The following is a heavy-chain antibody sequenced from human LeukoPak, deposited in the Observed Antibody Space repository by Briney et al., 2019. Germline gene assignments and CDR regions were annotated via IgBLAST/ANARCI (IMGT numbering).Heavy chain of an antibody. Sequence: GGSLRLSCAASGFTFSSYAMHWVRQAPGKGLEYVSGISGNGGSTYYANSVKGRFTISRDNSKNTLYLQMGSLRAEDMSVYYCARDRTSGNGYNFHAFDIWGQGTMVTVSS. J-gene: IGHJ3*02. V-gene: IGHV3-64*01. CDR2: ISGNGGST. D-gene: IGHD5-24*01. CDR1: GFTFSSYA. CDR3: ARDRTSGNGYNFHAFDI.